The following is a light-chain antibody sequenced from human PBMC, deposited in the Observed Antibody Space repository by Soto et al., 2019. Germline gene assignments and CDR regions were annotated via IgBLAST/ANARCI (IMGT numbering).Light chain of an antibody. Sequence: QSALTQPASVSGSPGQSITISCTGTSSDVGGYNYVSWYQQHPGKAPKLMIYEVSNRLSGVSNRFSGSKSGNTASLTISGLQAEDEADYYCSSYTISSTWVFGGGTQLTVL. V-gene: IGLV2-14*01. CDR3: SSYTISSTWV. J-gene: IGLJ7*01. CDR2: EVS. CDR1: SSDVGGYNY.